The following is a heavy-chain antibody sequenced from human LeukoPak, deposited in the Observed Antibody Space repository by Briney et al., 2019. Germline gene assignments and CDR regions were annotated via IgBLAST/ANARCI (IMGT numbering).Heavy chain of an antibody. D-gene: IGHD3-16*01. CDR3: AREGLGELTLDY. J-gene: IGHJ4*02. CDR1: GYTLTELS. CDR2: IIPIFGTA. V-gene: IGHV1-69*13. Sequence: ASVKVSCKVSGYTLTELSMHWVRQAPGQGLEWMGGIIPIFGTANYAQKFQGRVTITADESTSTAYMELSSLRSDDTAVYYCAREGLGELTLDYWGQGTLVSVSS.